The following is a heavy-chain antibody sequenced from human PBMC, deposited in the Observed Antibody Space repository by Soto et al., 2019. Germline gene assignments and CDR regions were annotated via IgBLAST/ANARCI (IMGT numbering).Heavy chain of an antibody. CDR2: IYYSGST. Sequence: SETLSLTCTVSGGSLSRYSWSWIRQPPGKGLEWIGYIYYSGSTNYNPSLKSRVTISVDTSKNQFSLKLSSVTAADTAVYYCARGFGVDESCWYDWFVPWGQGILVTVFS. J-gene: IGHJ5*02. CDR1: GGSLSRYS. V-gene: IGHV4-59*01. D-gene: IGHD6-13*01. CDR3: ARGFGVDESCWYDWFVP.